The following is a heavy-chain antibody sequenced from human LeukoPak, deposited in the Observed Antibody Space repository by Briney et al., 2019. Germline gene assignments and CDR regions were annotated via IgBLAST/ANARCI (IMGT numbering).Heavy chain of an antibody. V-gene: IGHV1-2*02. CDR1: GYTFSDYY. D-gene: IGHD3-22*01. CDR3: AREYYDGSGHKHSFDI. CDR2: IDPTSGGT. J-gene: IGHJ3*02. Sequence: ASVKVSCKASGYTFSDYYMHWVRQAPGQGLEWMGWIDPTSGGTKFAQKFQGRVTMTRDTSISTAYMELNRLRSDDTAVFYCAREYYDGSGHKHSFDIWGQGTMVTVSS.